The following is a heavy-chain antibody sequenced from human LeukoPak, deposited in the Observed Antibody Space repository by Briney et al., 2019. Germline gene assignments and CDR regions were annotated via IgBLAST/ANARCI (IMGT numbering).Heavy chain of an antibody. D-gene: IGHD2-2*01. CDR1: GYSFGTYW. CDR3: ARQGYCSSTSCYVDF. V-gene: IGHV5-51*01. CDR2: IYPDDSDA. J-gene: IGHJ4*02. Sequence: GESLKISCKGSGYSFGTYWLAWVRQMPGKGLEWMGIIYPDDSDARYRPSFQGQVTISADKSISTAYLQWSSLKASDTAMYYCARQGYCSSTSCYVDFWGQGTLVTVSS.